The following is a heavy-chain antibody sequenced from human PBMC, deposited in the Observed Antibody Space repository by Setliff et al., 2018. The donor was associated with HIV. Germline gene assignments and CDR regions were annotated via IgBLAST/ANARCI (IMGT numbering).Heavy chain of an antibody. J-gene: IGHJ4*02. CDR3: AIPPLESMMTTANYFDS. V-gene: IGHV4-34*08. CDR1: GFIFSDHY. CDR2: IHHTGRT. Sequence: ESLKISCVVSGFIFSDHYIDWVRQAPGKGLEWIGEIHHTGRTDYNPSLKGRVTISVDTSKSQFTLRLHSVTAADTAVYYCAIPPLESMMTTANYFDSWGRGTLVTVSS. D-gene: IGHD4-17*01.